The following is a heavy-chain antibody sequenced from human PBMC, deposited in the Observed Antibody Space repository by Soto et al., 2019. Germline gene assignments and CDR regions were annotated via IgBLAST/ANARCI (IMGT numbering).Heavy chain of an antibody. D-gene: IGHD6-13*01. J-gene: IGHJ6*03. CDR2: INWNGGST. CDR1: GFTFDDYG. Sequence: GGSLRLSCAASGFTFDDYGMSWVRQAPGKGLEWVSGINWNGGSTGYADSVKGRFTISRDNAKNSLYLQMNSLRAEDTALYHCARAVGYSSSWYAAHYYYMDVWGKGTTVTVSS. CDR3: ARAVGYSSSWYAAHYYYMDV. V-gene: IGHV3-20*01.